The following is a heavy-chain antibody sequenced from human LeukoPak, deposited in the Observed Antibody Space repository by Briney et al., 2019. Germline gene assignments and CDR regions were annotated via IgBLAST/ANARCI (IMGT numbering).Heavy chain of an antibody. Sequence: ASVKVSCKASGYTFTSYDINWVRQAPGQGLEWMGWMNPNSGNTGYAQKFQGRVTMTRNTSISTAYMELSSLRSEDTAVYYCARYSNYHYGMDVLGQGTTVTVSS. D-gene: IGHD4-4*01. CDR3: ARYSNYHYGMDV. CDR2: MNPNSGNT. CDR1: GYTFTSYD. V-gene: IGHV1-8*01. J-gene: IGHJ6*02.